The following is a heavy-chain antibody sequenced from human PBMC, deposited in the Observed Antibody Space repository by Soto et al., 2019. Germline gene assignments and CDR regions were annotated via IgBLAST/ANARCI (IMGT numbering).Heavy chain of an antibody. CDR3: GGGVEDFGVGTYYYMDV. V-gene: IGHV1-8*01. CDR2: MNPNSGNT. Sequence: ASVKVSCKASGYTFTSYDINWVRQATGQGLEWMGWMNPNSGNTGYAQKFQGRATVTRSTSISTAYMDLSSLRSEDTAVYYCGGGVEDFGVGTYYYMDVWGKGTTVTVSS. CDR1: GYTFTSYD. J-gene: IGHJ6*03. D-gene: IGHD3-16*01.